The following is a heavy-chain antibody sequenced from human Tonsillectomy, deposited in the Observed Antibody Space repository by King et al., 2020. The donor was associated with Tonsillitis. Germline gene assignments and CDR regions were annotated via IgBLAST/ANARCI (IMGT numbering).Heavy chain of an antibody. CDR3: ATSPYYYDRSGHSASFDY. Sequence: VQLVESGGGLVQPGGSLRLSCAASGFTFSNYAMNWVRQAPGKGLEWVAAISSSGDNTYFADSVKGRFRISRDTSKNTLHLQMKSLRAEDTAVYYCATSPYYYDRSGHSASFDYWGQGTLVTVSS. J-gene: IGHJ4*02. V-gene: IGHV3-23*04. CDR2: ISSSGDNT. D-gene: IGHD3-22*01. CDR1: GFTFSNYA.